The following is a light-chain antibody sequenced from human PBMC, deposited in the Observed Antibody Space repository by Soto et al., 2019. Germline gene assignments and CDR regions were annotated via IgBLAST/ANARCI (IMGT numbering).Light chain of an antibody. V-gene: IGLV2-14*01. CDR1: SSDVGGYKY. CDR3: TSYTSSATGV. CDR2: EVS. Sequence: QSALTQPASVSGSPGQSITISCTGTSSDVGGYKYVSWYQQHPGKTPKLIIYEVSNRPSGVSNRFSGSKSGNTASLTISGLQAEDEADYYCTSYTSSATGVFGGGTKLPS. J-gene: IGLJ2*01.